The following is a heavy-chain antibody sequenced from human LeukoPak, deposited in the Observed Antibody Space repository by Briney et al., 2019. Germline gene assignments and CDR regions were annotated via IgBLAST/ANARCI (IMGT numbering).Heavy chain of an antibody. CDR3: ARFGYSGWNLEN. CDR1: GFSFRGFC. CDR2: INQGGGVK. Sequence: GGSLRLSCAASGFSFRGFCMSWVRQAPGKGLEWVADINQGGGVKYYVDSVKGRFTISRDDTESSLYVQMNSLSDEDTAVYYCARFGYSGWNLENWGQGTLVTVSS. V-gene: IGHV3-7*02. D-gene: IGHD5-12*01. J-gene: IGHJ4*02.